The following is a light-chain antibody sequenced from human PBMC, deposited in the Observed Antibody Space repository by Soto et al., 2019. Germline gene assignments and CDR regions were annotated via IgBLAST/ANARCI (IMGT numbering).Light chain of an antibody. CDR3: QQHSDPPPSYT. CDR2: LAS. Sequence: EIVLTQSPGTLSLSPGDTATLSCRASQSVRHNFLSWYQQKHGQAPRLLMYLASTRATGIPDRSSGSGSGTDFTLTISRLEPDDFAVYYCQQHSDPPPSYTFGQGTRLEIK. V-gene: IGKV3-20*01. CDR1: QSVRHNF. J-gene: IGKJ2*01.